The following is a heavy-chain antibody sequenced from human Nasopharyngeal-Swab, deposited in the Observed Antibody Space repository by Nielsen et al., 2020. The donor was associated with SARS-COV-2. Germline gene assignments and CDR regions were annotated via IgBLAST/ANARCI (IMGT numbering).Heavy chain of an antibody. J-gene: IGHJ4*02. CDR3: AKDGRYSGYAHRGIDY. V-gene: IGHV3-30*18. CDR2: ISYDGSNK. D-gene: IGHD5-12*01. Sequence: WICQPPGKGLEWVAVISYDGSNKYYADSVKGRFTISRDNSKNTLYLQMNSLRAEDTAVYYCAKDGRYSGYAHRGIDYWGQGTLVTVSS.